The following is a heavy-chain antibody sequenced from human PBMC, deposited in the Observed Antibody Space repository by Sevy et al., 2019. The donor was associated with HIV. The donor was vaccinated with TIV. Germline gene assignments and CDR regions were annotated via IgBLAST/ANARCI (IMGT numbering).Heavy chain of an antibody. Sequence: ASVKVSCKASGYTFTGYYMHWVRQAPGQGLEWMGWINPNNGGTNYAQKFQGRVTMTRDTSISTAYMELSRLRSDDTAVYYCARSGSLYYYYYGMDVWGQGTTVTVSS. CDR3: ARSGSLYYYYYGMDV. J-gene: IGHJ6*02. V-gene: IGHV1-2*02. CDR2: INPNNGGT. CDR1: GYTFTGYY.